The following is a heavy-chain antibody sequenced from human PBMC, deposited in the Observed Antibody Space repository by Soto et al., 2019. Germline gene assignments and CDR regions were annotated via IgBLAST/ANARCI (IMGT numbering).Heavy chain of an antibody. V-gene: IGHV3-7*01. J-gene: IGHJ6*03. CDR3: TRDAHYVDV. CDR2: INQDGSEK. CDR1: GFTITGYW. Sequence: PGGSLRLSCAASGFTITGYWMTWVRQATGKGLEWVANINQDGSEKYYVDSVKGRLTISRDNAKNSLYLQMNSLRAEDTAVYYRTRDAHYVDVWGKGTTVTVSS.